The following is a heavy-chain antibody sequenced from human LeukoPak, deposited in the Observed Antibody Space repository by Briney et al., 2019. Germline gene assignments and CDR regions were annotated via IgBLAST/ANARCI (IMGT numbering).Heavy chain of an antibody. CDR3: AKDHYWSIDY. D-gene: IGHD3-3*01. CDR1: GFTFSSYA. CDR2: ISYDGSNK. V-gene: IGHV3-30-3*01. Sequence: GGSLRLSCAASGFTFSSYAMHWVRQAPGKGLEWVAVISYDGSNKYYAVSVKGRFTISRDNSKNTLYLQMNSLRAEDTAVYYCAKDHYWSIDYWGRGTLVTVSS. J-gene: IGHJ4*02.